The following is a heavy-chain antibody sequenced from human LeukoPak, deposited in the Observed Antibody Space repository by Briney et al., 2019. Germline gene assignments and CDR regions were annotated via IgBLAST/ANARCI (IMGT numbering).Heavy chain of an antibody. CDR3: ARGRPYAFDI. CDR1: GDTFSRYA. Sequence: VASVKVSCKASGDTFSRYAISWVRQAPGQGLKWMGGIIPIFGTADYAQKFQGRVTITADESTSTAHMELSSLRSEDTAVYYCARGRPYAFDIWGQGTMVTVSS. V-gene: IGHV1-69*13. J-gene: IGHJ3*02. CDR2: IIPIFGTA.